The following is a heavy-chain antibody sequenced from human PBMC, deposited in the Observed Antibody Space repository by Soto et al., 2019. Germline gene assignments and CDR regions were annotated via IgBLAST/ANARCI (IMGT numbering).Heavy chain of an antibody. V-gene: IGHV1-18*04. J-gene: IGHJ4*02. CDR1: GYTFTSYG. D-gene: IGHD1-20*01. Sequence: ASVKVSCKASGYTFTSYGISWVRQAPGQGLEWMGWISAYNGNTNYAQKLQGRVTMTTDTSTSTAYMELRSLRSDGTAVYYCARGGFYNWNNYYFDYWGQGTLVTVSS. CDR3: ARGGFYNWNNYYFDY. CDR2: ISAYNGNT.